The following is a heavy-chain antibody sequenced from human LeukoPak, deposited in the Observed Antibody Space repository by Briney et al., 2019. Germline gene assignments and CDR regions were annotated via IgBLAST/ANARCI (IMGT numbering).Heavy chain of an antibody. J-gene: IGHJ5*02. CDR1: GFTFSSYA. D-gene: IGHD3-3*01. Sequence: PGGSLRLSCAASGFTFSSYAISWVRQAPGKGLEWVSAISGSGDNTYYADSVRGQFTISRDNSKSTLYLQMNSLRAEDTAVYYCAKDPRVLRFLEWPNGGFDPWGQGTLVTVSS. V-gene: IGHV3-23*01. CDR2: ISGSGDNT. CDR3: AKDPRVLRFLEWPNGGFDP.